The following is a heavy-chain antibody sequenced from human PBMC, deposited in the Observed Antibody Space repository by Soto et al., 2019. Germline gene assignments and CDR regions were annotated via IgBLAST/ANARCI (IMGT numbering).Heavy chain of an antibody. V-gene: IGHV3-23*01. CDR3: AKGTLSGGYYPFGY. D-gene: IGHD3-22*01. CDR1: VFTFGDYG. CDR2: ISGSSSRI. Sequence: PVGSLRLSCASSVFTFGDYGMSCVRHFPGKWLEWVSTISGSSSRIFYADSVKGRFTISRDKSKNTVYLQMNSLGADDTAIYYCAKGTLSGGYYPFGYWGQGTLVTVSS. J-gene: IGHJ4*02.